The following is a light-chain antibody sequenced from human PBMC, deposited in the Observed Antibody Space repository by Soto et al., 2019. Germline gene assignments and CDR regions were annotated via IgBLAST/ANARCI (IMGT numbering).Light chain of an antibody. CDR2: EVS. Sequence: QSVLTQPASESGSPGQSITISCTGTSSDVGGYNYVSWYQQHPGKAPKLMIYEVSNRPSGVSNRFSGSKSGNTASLTISGLQAEDEADYYCSSYTSSSSNWVFGGGTKLTVL. J-gene: IGLJ3*02. V-gene: IGLV2-14*01. CDR3: SSYTSSSSNWV. CDR1: SSDVGGYNY.